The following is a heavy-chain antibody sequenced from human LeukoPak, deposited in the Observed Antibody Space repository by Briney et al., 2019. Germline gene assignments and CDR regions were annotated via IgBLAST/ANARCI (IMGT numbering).Heavy chain of an antibody. CDR1: GGPITSHY. Sequence: KPSETLSLTCTVSGGPITSHYWSWIRQPPGKGLEWIGYVSFSGTTKYSPSLNNRVTISRDTSKNQFFLRLNSVTAADTAVYFCARSRVGGSYLDHHSGMDVWGQGTTVIVSS. V-gene: IGHV4-59*11. CDR2: VSFSGTT. D-gene: IGHD1-26*01. CDR3: ARSRVGGSYLDHHSGMDV. J-gene: IGHJ6*02.